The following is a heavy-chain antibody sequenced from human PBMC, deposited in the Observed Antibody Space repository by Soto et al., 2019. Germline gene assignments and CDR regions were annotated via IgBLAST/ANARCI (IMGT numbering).Heavy chain of an antibody. Sequence: SETLSLTCTVSGGSFSSGSYYWSWIRQRPGKGLEWTGYVSYSGSTSYNPSLKSRVTLSVDTSTNQFSLKVNSVTASDAAVYYSASDDRGYCRVTDCYIFDCWAQGTLVTDSS. J-gene: IGHJ4*02. V-gene: IGHV4-61*01. CDR3: ASDDRGYCRVTDCYIFDC. D-gene: IGHD2-15*01. CDR2: VSYSGST. CDR1: GGSFSSGSYY.